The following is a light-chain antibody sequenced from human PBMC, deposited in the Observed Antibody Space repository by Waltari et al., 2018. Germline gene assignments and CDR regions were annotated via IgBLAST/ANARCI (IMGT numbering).Light chain of an antibody. CDR1: QSLLHSNGFNY. Sequence: DIVLTQSPLSLPVTPGEPASISRRSSQSLLHSNGFNYLDWFVQKPGQSPQLLIYLGSNRASGVPDRVTGSGSGTDFTLQISRVEAEDVGVYFCMQTTQTPWTFGQGTKVEI. CDR2: LGS. J-gene: IGKJ1*01. V-gene: IGKV2-28*01. CDR3: MQTTQTPWT.